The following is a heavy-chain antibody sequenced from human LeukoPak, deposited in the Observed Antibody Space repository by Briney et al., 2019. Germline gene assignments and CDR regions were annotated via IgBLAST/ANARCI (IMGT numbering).Heavy chain of an antibody. V-gene: IGHV3-30*04. CDR3: AKGGLYSSSWFGFDAFDF. J-gene: IGHJ3*01. CDR1: GFTFSSYA. Sequence: GGSLRLSRAASGFTFSSYAIHWVRQAPGKGLEWVAVISYDGSNKYYADSVKGRFTISRDNSKNTLYLQMNSLRAEDTAVYYCAKGGLYSSSWFGFDAFDFWGQGTMVTVSS. CDR2: ISYDGSNK. D-gene: IGHD6-13*01.